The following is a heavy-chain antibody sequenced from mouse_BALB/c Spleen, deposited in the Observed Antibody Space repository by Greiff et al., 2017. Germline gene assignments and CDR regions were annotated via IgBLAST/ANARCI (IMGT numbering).Heavy chain of an antibody. CDR1: GFNIKDYY. Sequence: EVQLQESGAELVRSGASVKLSCTASGFNIKDYYMHWVKQRPEQGLEWIGWIDPENGDTEYAPKFQGKATMTADTSSNTAYLQLSSLTSEDTAVYYCNARYGSQLGAMDYWGQGTSVTVSS. CDR2: IDPENGDT. V-gene: IGHV14-4*02. J-gene: IGHJ4*01. CDR3: NARYGSQLGAMDY. D-gene: IGHD1-1*01.